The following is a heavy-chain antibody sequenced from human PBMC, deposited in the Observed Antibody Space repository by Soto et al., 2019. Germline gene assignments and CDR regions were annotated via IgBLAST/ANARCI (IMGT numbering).Heavy chain of an antibody. D-gene: IGHD6-13*01. CDR1: GFTFSSYG. Sequence: GGSLRLSCAASGFTFSSYGMNWVRQAPGKGLEWVAVIWYDGSNKYYADSVKGRFTISRDNSKNTLYLQMNSLRAEDTAVFYCARGDSSPSLDYCGQGTLVTVSS. V-gene: IGHV3-33*01. J-gene: IGHJ4*02. CDR2: IWYDGSNK. CDR3: ARGDSSPSLDY.